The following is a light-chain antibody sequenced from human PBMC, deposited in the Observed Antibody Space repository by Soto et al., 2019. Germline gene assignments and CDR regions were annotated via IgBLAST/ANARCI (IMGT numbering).Light chain of an antibody. J-gene: IGKJ1*01. V-gene: IGKV3-20*01. Sequence: EIVMTQSPVTLSVSPGERATLSCRASQSVSSNLAWYQQKPGQAPRLLIYGASTRATGIPDRFSGSGSGTDFTLTISRLEPEDFAVYYCQQYGSSPLWTFGQGTKVEIK. CDR1: QSVSSN. CDR2: GAS. CDR3: QQYGSSPLWT.